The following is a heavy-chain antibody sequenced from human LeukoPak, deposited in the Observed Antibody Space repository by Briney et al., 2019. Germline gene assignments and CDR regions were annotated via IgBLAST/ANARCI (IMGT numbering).Heavy chain of an antibody. Sequence: GGSLRLSCAASGFTFSSYSMNWVRQAPGKGLEWVSSISSSSSYIYYADSVKGRFTTSRDNAKNSLYLQMNSLRAEDTAVYYCARDKPYYYDSSGYRDYWGQGTLVTVSS. J-gene: IGHJ4*02. D-gene: IGHD3-22*01. CDR1: GFTFSSYS. CDR3: ARDKPYYYDSSGYRDY. V-gene: IGHV3-21*01. CDR2: ISSSSSYI.